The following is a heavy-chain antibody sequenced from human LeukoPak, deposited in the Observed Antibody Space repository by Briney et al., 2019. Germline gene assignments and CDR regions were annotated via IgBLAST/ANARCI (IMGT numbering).Heavy chain of an antibody. CDR2: IGPAGDT. J-gene: IGHJ3*02. CDR1: GVTFSGHD. Sequence: GESLRLSCAASGVTFSGHDLHWVRQSTRKGLEWVSAIGPAGDTYYSGSVKGRFTISREDAQNSFDLQMNSLRAEDTAVYYCAKDPTPPFWSVDAFDIWGQGTMVTVSS. D-gene: IGHD3-3*01. CDR3: AKDPTPPFWSVDAFDI. V-gene: IGHV3-13*01.